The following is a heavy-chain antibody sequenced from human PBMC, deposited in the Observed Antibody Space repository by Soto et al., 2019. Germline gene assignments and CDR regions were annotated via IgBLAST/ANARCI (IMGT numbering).Heavy chain of an antibody. V-gene: IGHV3-9*01. CDR3: AKGTLRYFDWLSDYMDV. CDR1: GFTFDDYA. J-gene: IGHJ6*03. Sequence: GGSLRLSCAASGFTFDDYAMHWVRQAPGKGLEWVSGISWNSGSIGYADSVKGRFTISRDNAKNSLYLQMNSLRAEDTALYYCAKGTLRYFDWLSDYMDVWGKGTTVTVSS. D-gene: IGHD3-9*01. CDR2: ISWNSGSI.